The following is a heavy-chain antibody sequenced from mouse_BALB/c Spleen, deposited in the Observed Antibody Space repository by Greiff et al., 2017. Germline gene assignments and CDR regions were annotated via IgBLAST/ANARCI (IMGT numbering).Heavy chain of an antibody. D-gene: IGHD2-3*01. J-gene: IGHJ2*01. CDR1: GFTFSDYY. CDR3: ARDEGGYYYFDY. V-gene: IGHV5-4*02. Sequence: DVKLVESGGGLVKPGGSLKLSCAASGFTFSDYYMYWVRQTPEKRLEWVATISDGGSYTYYPDSVKGRFTISRDNAKNNLYLQMSSLKSEDTAMYYCARDEGGYYYFDYWGQGTTLTVSS. CDR2: ISDGGSYT.